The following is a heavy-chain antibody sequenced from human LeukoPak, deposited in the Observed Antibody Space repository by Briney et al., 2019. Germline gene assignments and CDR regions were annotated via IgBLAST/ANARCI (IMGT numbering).Heavy chain of an antibody. CDR1: GYTFTSYG. CDR3: ARAPGYSSGLSDY. CDR2: ISAYNGNT. J-gene: IGHJ4*02. V-gene: IGHV1-18*01. D-gene: IGHD6-19*01. Sequence: PSVKVSCKPSGYTFTSYGISGVGQPPGQGLEGMGWISAYNGNTNYAQKLQGRVTMTTDTSTSTAYMELRSLRSDDTAVYYCARAPGYSSGLSDYWGQGTLVTVSS.